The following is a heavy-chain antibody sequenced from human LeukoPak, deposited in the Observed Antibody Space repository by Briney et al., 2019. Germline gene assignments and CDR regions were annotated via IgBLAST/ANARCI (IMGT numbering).Heavy chain of an antibody. CDR1: GLTLSTYV. Sequence: GGSLRLSCVVSGLTLSTYVMTWVRQAPGKGLEWVSSISNSGDFTYYADSVKGRFTISRDNSKNTLFLEMNSLRAEDTAVYFCAKVGKSNYYCMDVWGKGTTVTVSS. CDR3: AKVGKSNYYCMDV. CDR2: ISNSGDFT. D-gene: IGHD1-26*01. J-gene: IGHJ6*03. V-gene: IGHV3-23*01.